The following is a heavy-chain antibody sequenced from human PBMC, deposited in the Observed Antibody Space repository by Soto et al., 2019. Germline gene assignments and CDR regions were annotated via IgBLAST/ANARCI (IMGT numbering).Heavy chain of an antibody. Sequence: QVQLVQSGAEVKKPGASVKVSCKASGYTFTSYDINWVRQATGQGLEWMGWMNPNSGNTGYAQKFQGRVTMTRNTSISPAYMEVSSLRSEDTAVYYCARGITIFGVVIMWGWFDPWGQGTLVTVST. V-gene: IGHV1-8*01. J-gene: IGHJ5*02. CDR2: MNPNSGNT. CDR1: GYTFTSYD. D-gene: IGHD3-3*01. CDR3: ARGITIFGVVIMWGWFDP.